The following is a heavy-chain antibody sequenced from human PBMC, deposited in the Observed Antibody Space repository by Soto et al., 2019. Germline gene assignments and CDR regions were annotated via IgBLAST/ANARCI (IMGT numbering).Heavy chain of an antibody. V-gene: IGHV1-3*01. CDR3: ARVHVDVPTEFDY. CDR1: GYTFTSYG. J-gene: IGHJ4*02. Sequence: QVQLVQSGAEVQKPGASVRVSCKASGYTFTSYGMHWVRQAPGQRLEWMGYINPGSGNTKYSQNFQGRVTITGDTSATTAYMELSGLRSEDTAVYYCARVHVDVPTEFDYWCQGTLVTVSS. D-gene: IGHD3-10*02. CDR2: INPGSGNT.